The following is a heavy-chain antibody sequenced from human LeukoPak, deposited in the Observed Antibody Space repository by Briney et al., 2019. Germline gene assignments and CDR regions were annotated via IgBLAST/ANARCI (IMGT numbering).Heavy chain of an antibody. J-gene: IGHJ4*02. CDR1: GFTFSSYG. D-gene: IGHD3-10*01. V-gene: IGHV3-30*18. CDR3: AKDSGRLAALVRGVIPRNY. Sequence: HPGRSLRLSCAASGFTFSSYGMHWVRQAPGKGLEWVAVISYDGSNKYYPDSVKGRFTISRDNSKNTLYLQMNSLRAEDTAVYYCAKDSGRLAALVRGVIPRNYWGQGTLVTVSS. CDR2: ISYDGSNK.